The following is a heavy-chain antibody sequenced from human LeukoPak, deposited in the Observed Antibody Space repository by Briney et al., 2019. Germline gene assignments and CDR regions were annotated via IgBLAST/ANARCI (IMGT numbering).Heavy chain of an antibody. Sequence: GGSLRLSCAASGFTFSSYSMNRVRQAPGKGLEWVSSISSSSSYIYYADSVKGRFTISRDNAKNSLYLQMNSLRAEDTAVYYCASGLGEWELLRRDYWGQGTLVTVSS. CDR3: ASGLGEWELLRRDY. CDR1: GFTFSSYS. CDR2: ISSSSSYI. J-gene: IGHJ4*02. D-gene: IGHD1-26*01. V-gene: IGHV3-21*01.